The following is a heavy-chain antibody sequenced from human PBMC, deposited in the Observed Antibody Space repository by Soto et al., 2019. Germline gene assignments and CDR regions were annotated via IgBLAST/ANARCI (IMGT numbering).Heavy chain of an antibody. J-gene: IGHJ4*02. Sequence: SVKVSCKAPGGTFFTSTLSWVRQAPGQGLEWMGRIIPLLGITNYAQNFQDRVIVTADTSTTTAYMDLTGLTADDTAIYYCARDLKYCTTSSCYSPHDYWGQGTQVTVSS. CDR3: ARDLKYCTTSSCYSPHDY. D-gene: IGHD2-2*01. CDR2: IIPLLGIT. V-gene: IGHV1-69*04. CDR1: GGTFFTST.